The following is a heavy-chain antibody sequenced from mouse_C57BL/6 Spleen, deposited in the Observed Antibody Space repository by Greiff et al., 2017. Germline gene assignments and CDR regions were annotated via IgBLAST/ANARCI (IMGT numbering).Heavy chain of an antibody. CDR3: TRGDYSNFFAY. CDR2: ISSGGDYI. D-gene: IGHD2-5*01. V-gene: IGHV5-9-1*02. J-gene: IGHJ3*01. Sequence: EVQGVESGEGLVKPGGSLKLSCAASGFTFSSYAMSWVRQTPEKRLEWVAYISSGGDYIYYADTVKGRFTISRDNARNTLYLQMSSLKSEDTAMYYCTRGDYSNFFAYWGQGTLVTVSA. CDR1: GFTFSSYA.